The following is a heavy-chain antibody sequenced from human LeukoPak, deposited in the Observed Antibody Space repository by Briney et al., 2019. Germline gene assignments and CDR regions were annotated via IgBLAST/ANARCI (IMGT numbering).Heavy chain of an antibody. D-gene: IGHD4-23*01. CDR2: ISSSTTFI. J-gene: IGHJ4*02. Sequence: GGSLRLSCAASGFTFSSYTMNWVRQAPGKGLEWVSSISSSTTFIDYADSVKGRFTISRDNAKDSLYLQMNSLRAEDTAVYYCARGEPGFGGLPTVLDNWGQGALVTVSS. V-gene: IGHV3-21*01. CDR1: GFTFSSYT. CDR3: ARGEPGFGGLPTVLDN.